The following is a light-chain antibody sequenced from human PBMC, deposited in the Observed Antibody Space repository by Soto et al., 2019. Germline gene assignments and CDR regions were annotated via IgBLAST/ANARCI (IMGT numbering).Light chain of an antibody. CDR2: GAS. V-gene: IGKV3-15*01. CDR1: QSVSGN. Sequence: EIVMTQSPATLSVSPGERATLSCRTSQSVSGNLAWYQQKPGQAPRLLIYGASTRATGIPARVSGGGSGTAFPPTIHSLAFEDFAVYYCQQYNNWPPAFGQGTKVEIK. CDR3: QQYNNWPPA. J-gene: IGKJ1*01.